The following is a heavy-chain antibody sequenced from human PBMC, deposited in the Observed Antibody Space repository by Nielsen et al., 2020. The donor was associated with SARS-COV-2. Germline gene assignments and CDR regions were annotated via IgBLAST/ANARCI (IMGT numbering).Heavy chain of an antibody. D-gene: IGHD3-16*01. CDR1: GGSISSNYY. CDR2: IHYSGST. V-gene: IGHV4-39*01. J-gene: IGHJ4*02. Sequence: SETLSLTCTVSGGSISSNYYWGWIRPAPGKGLDWVWAIHYSGSTYYNPSLESRVTISVDTSKNQFSLRLNSVTAADTAVYYCARIAPPKGLGFDYWGQGTQVTVSS. CDR3: ARIAPPKGLGFDY.